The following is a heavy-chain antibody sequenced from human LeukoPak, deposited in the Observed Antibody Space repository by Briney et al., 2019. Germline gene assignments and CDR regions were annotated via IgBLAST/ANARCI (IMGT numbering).Heavy chain of an antibody. V-gene: IGHV3-48*02. Sequence: PGGSLRLSCVASGFTFGSYSMNWVRQAPGKGLEWVSYISSGSSIMYYADSVKGRFSISRDNAKNSLFLRMDSLRDDDTAVYYCARGVGSSWYGDWGQGTLVTVSS. CDR2: ISSGSSIM. CDR3: ARGVGSSWYGD. D-gene: IGHD6-13*01. J-gene: IGHJ4*02. CDR1: GFTFGSYS.